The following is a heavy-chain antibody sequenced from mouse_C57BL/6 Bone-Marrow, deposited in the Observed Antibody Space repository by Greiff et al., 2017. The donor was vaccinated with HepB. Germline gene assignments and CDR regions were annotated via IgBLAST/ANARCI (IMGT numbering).Heavy chain of an antibody. V-gene: IGHV2-9-1*01. Sequence: VKLKQSGPGLVAPSQSLSITCTVSGFSLTSYAISWVRQPPGKGLEWLGVIWTGGGTNYNSALKSRLSISKANSKSQVFFNMHSLQTDDTARYYCARTRYYGSSYGFDVWGPGTTVTVSS. CDR1: GFSLTSYA. CDR3: ARTRYYGSSYGFDV. CDR2: IWTGGGT. J-gene: IGHJ1*01. D-gene: IGHD1-1*01.